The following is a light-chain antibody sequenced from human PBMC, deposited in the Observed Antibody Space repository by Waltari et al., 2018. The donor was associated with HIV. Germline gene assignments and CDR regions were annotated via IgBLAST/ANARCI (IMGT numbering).Light chain of an antibody. Sequence: QSVLTQPPSVSGTPGQNVTISCSGSSTNIGSNIVNWYQQLPGAAPKLLIYSNDRRPSWVPDRFSGSKSGTSASLAISGLQSADEADYYCAAWDDSLNGMIGGGTKLTV. J-gene: IGLJ2*01. CDR3: AAWDDSLNGM. CDR2: SND. V-gene: IGLV1-44*01. CDR1: STNIGSNI.